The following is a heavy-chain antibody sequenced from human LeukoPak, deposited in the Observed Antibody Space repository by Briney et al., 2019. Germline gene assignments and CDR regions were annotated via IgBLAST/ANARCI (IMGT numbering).Heavy chain of an antibody. Sequence: SETLSLTCTVSGGSISSHYWSWIRQPPGKGLEWIGYIYYSGSTNYNPSLKSRVTISVDTSKNQFSLKLSSVTAADTAVYYCAGTIEMATTTAYFQHWGQGTLVTVSS. CDR3: AGTIEMATTTAYFQH. D-gene: IGHD5-24*01. V-gene: IGHV4-59*11. CDR1: GGSISSHY. J-gene: IGHJ1*01. CDR2: IYYSGST.